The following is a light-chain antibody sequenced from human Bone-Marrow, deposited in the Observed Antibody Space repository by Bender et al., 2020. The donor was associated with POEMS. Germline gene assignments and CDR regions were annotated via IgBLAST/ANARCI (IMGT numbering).Light chain of an antibody. Sequence: SYELTQPPSVSVSPGQTASITCSGDKLGDKYACWYQQKPGQSPVLVIYQDRQRPSGIPERFSGSNSDNTATLTITGTQAVDEADYYCQAYDTSTGHVFGTGTKVAVL. CDR1: KLGDKY. CDR3: QAYDTSTGHV. V-gene: IGLV3-1*01. CDR2: QDR. J-gene: IGLJ1*01.